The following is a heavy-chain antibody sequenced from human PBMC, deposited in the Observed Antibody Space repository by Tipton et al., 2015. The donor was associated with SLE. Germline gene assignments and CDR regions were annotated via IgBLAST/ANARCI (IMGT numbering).Heavy chain of an antibody. CDR2: IFYTGST. Sequence: TLSLTCIVSGGSITSYYWSWIRQPPGKGLEYIGNIFYTGSTNYNPSLKSRVSISVDTSKNQFSLKLSSVTAADTAVYYCARGMLTWRGAIVGVDVWGQGTTVNVSS. CDR3: ARGMLTWRGAIVGVDV. CDR1: GGSITSYY. V-gene: IGHV4-59*08. J-gene: IGHJ6*02. D-gene: IGHD2-8*01.